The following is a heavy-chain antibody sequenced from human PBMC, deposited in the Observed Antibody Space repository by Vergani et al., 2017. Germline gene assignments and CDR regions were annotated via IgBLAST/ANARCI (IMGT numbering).Heavy chain of an antibody. D-gene: IGHD6-13*01. CDR2: IWYDGSNK. CDR3: ARDLGIAAAGPFDY. V-gene: IGHV3-33*08. CDR1: GFTFSSYV. Sequence: VQLLESGGGLVQRGGSLSLSCVASGFTFSSYVMSWVRQAPGKGLEWVAVIWYDGSNKYYADSVKGRFTISRDNSKNTLYLQMNSLRAEDTAVYYCARDLGIAAAGPFDYWGQGTLVTVSS. J-gene: IGHJ4*02.